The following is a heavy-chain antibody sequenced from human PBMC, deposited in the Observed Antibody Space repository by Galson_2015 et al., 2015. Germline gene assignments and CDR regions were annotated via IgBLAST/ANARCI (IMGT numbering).Heavy chain of an antibody. CDR2: ISSSSIYI. J-gene: IGHJ4*02. Sequence: SLRLSCAASGFTFSTYSMNWVRQAPGKGLEWVSSISSSSIYIYYADSVKGRFTFSRDNAKNSLSLQMNSLRAEDTAVYYCARVGSYYDILTGYSSHFFDYWGQGTLVTVSS. CDR1: GFTFSTYS. V-gene: IGHV3-21*01. CDR3: ARVGSYYDILTGYSSHFFDY. D-gene: IGHD3-9*01.